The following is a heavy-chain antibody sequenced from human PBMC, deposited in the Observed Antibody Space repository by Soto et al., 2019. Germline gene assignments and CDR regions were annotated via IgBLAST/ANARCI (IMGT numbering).Heavy chain of an antibody. CDR2: ISGIGAGS. CDR1: GFTFNNYA. V-gene: IGHV3-23*01. CDR3: AKEEYCSGSKCYSGPHDY. J-gene: IGHJ4*02. D-gene: IGHD2-15*01. Sequence: EVHLLESGGGLVQPGGSLRLSCAASGFTFNNYAMSWVRQAPGEGLEWVSAISGIGAGSSYADSVKGRFTISRDSSKNTLYLEIYNLISEATAVYYCAKEEYCSGSKCYSGPHDYWGQRTLVTV.